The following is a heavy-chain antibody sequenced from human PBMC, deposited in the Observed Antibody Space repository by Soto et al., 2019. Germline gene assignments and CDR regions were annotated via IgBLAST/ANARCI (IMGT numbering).Heavy chain of an antibody. CDR2: IYYSGST. V-gene: IGHV4-61*01. CDR3: ARERRWLQSFDY. J-gene: IGHJ4*02. Sequence: SETLSLTCTVSGGSVSSGSYYWSWIRQPPGKGLEWIGYIYYSGSTNYNPSLKSRVTISVDTSKNQFSLKLSSVTAADTAVYYCARERRWLQSFDYWGQGTLVTVSS. CDR1: GGSVSSGSYY. D-gene: IGHD4-4*01.